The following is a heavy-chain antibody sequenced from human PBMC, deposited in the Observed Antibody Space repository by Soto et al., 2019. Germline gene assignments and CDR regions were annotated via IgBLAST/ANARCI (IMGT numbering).Heavy chain of an antibody. Sequence: QVQLVESGGGVVQPGRSLRLSCAASGFTFSSYAMHWVRQAPGKGLEWVAVISYDGSNKYYADSVKGRFTISRDNSKNTLYLQMHSLRAEDTAVYYCARDSNYDILTGYPYFDYWGQGTLVTGSS. CDR1: GFTFSSYA. CDR2: ISYDGSNK. CDR3: ARDSNYDILTGYPYFDY. D-gene: IGHD3-9*01. J-gene: IGHJ4*02. V-gene: IGHV3-30-3*01.